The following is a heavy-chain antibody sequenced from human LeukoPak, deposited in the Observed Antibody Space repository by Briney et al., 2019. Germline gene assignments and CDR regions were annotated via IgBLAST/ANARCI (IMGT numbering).Heavy chain of an antibody. D-gene: IGHD3-10*01. V-gene: IGHV3-48*03. CDR1: GFTFSSYE. Sequence: SLRLSCAASGFTFSSYEMNWVRQAPGKGLEWVSYISSSGSTIYYADSVKGRFTISRDNAKNSLYLQMNSLRAEDTAVYFCARDASPAAYNGNWFDPWGQGTLVTVSS. J-gene: IGHJ5*02. CDR2: ISSSGSTI. CDR3: ARDASPAAYNGNWFDP.